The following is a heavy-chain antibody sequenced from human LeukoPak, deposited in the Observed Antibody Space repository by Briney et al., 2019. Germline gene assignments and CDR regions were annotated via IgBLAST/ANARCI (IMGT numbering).Heavy chain of an antibody. Sequence: PGGSLRLSCAASGFTFSSYAMSWVRQAPGKGLEWVSTINSHGDSTYYADSVKGRFTISGSNSRNTLYLQMSTLRAEDTAVYYCATSSTLIVVVPTAIRDYWGQGTLVTVSS. CDR1: GFTFSSYA. D-gene: IGHD2-2*02. V-gene: IGHV3-23*01. CDR3: ATSSTLIVVVPTAIRDY. J-gene: IGHJ4*02. CDR2: INSHGDST.